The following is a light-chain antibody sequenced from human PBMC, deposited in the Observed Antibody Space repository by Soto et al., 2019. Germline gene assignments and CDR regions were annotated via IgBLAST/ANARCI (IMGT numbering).Light chain of an antibody. J-gene: IGLJ2*01. CDR3: RSYTSSSTSVV. CDR2: DVS. CDR1: SSDVGGYNY. Sequence: HSARTQPDSVSGSPGQSITISCTGTSSDVGGYNYVSWYQQHPGKAPKLMIYDVSNRPSGVSNRFSGSKSGNTASLTISGLQAEDEADYYGRSYTSSSTSVVFGGVTEVTVL. V-gene: IGLV2-14*01.